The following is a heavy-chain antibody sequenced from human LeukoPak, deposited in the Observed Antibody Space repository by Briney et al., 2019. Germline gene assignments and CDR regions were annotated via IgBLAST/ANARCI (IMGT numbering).Heavy chain of an antibody. CDR1: GFIFSDYY. J-gene: IGHJ4*02. CDR3: AGRHSGSYYSFDY. V-gene: IGHV4-34*08. D-gene: IGHD1-26*01. Sequence: KPGGSLRLSCAASGFIFSDYYMTWIRQPPGKGLEWIGEINHSGSTNYNPSLKSRVTISVDTSKNQFSLKLSSVTAADTAVYYCAGRHSGSYYSFDYWGQGTLVTVSS. CDR2: INHSGST.